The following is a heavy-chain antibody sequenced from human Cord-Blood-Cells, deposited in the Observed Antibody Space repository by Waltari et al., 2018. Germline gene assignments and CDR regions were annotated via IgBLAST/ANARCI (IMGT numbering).Heavy chain of an antibody. J-gene: IGHJ4*02. Sequence: QVQLQQWGAGLLKPSETLSLTCAVYGGSFSGYYWSWIRQPPGKGLEWIGEINHSGSTNYNPSLKSRVTISVDTSKNQFSLKLSSVTAADTAVYYCARRDLGLGYYFDYWGQGTLVTVSS. CDR2: INHSGST. D-gene: IGHD6-19*01. CDR3: ARRDLGLGYYFDY. V-gene: IGHV4-34*01. CDR1: GGSFSGYY.